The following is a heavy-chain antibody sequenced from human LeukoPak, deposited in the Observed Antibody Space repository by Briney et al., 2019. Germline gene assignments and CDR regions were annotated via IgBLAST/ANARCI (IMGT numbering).Heavy chain of an antibody. Sequence: GGSLRLSCAASGFTFSDYYMSWIRQAPGKGLEWVSAISGSGGSTYYADSVKGRFTISRDNSKNTLYLQMNSLRAEDTAVYYCAKGDSGYSYGFGVDYWGQGTLVTVSS. CDR1: GFTFSDYY. J-gene: IGHJ4*02. CDR3: AKGDSGYSYGFGVDY. CDR2: ISGSGGST. V-gene: IGHV3-23*01. D-gene: IGHD5-18*01.